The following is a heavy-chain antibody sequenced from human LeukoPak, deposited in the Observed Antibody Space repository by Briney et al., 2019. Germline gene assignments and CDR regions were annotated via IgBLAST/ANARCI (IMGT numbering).Heavy chain of an antibody. D-gene: IGHD3-10*01. J-gene: IGHJ4*02. CDR1: GYTFTGYY. Sequence: ASVKVSCKASGYTFTGYYMHWVRQAPGQGLEWMGWINPNSGGTNYAQKFQGRVTTTRDTSISTAYMELSRLRSDDTAVYYCARADIRVRAIYDYWGQGTLVTVSS. CDR3: ARADIRVRAIYDY. V-gene: IGHV1-2*02. CDR2: INPNSGGT.